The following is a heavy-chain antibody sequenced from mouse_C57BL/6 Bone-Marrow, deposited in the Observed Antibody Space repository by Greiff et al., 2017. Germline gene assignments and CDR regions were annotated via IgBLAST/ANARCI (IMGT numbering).Heavy chain of an antibody. J-gene: IGHJ1*03. Sequence: EVQLVESEGGLVQPGSSMKLSCTASGFTFSDYYMAWVRQVPEKGLEWVANINYDGSSTYYLDSLKSRFIISRDNAKNILYLQLSSLKSEDTATYYCARDQYYGSSLYWYFDVWGTGTTVTVSS. CDR1: GFTFSDYY. CDR3: ARDQYYGSSLYWYFDV. CDR2: INYDGSST. V-gene: IGHV5-16*01. D-gene: IGHD1-1*01.